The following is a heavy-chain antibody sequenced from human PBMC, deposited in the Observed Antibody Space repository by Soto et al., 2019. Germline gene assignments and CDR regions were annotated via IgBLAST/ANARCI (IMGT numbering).Heavy chain of an antibody. J-gene: IGHJ4*02. CDR2: ISYDGSNK. CDR1: GFTFSSYG. CDR3: AKGHCSSTSCYGFFLY. D-gene: IGHD2-2*01. V-gene: IGHV3-30*18. Sequence: PGESLKISCAASGFTFSSYGMHWVRQAPGKGLEWVAVISYDGSNKYYADSVKGRFTISRDNSKNTLYLQMNSLRAEDTAVYYCAKGHCSSTSCYGFFLYWGQGTLVTVSS.